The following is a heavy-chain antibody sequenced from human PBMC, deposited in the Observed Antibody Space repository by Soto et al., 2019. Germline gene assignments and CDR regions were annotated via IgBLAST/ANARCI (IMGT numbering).Heavy chain of an antibody. J-gene: IGHJ4*02. CDR3: AKGGGFGHRH. D-gene: IGHD3-10*01. CDR1: GYNFSAHY. V-gene: IGHV1-2*02. CDR2: ISPRRGDH. Sequence: QLVQSGAEVTKPGASVKVSCKTSGYNFSAHYIHWVRQPPGQGLEWMGWISPRRGDHHSADKFQDRLAPAPGPAPTPAFLHLGGLGGNDPAVYPCAKGGGFGHRHWGQGTPIIVSS.